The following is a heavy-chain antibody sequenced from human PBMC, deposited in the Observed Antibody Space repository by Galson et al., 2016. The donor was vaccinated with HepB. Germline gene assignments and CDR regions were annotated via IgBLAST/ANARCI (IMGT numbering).Heavy chain of an antibody. D-gene: IGHD3-22*01. CDR2: ISSSSSYI. J-gene: IGHJ3*02. V-gene: IGHV3-21*01. CDR3: ARGVGWYYYDSSGYLDAFDI. Sequence: SLRLSCAASGFSFSSYSMNWVRQAPGKGLEWVSSISSSSSYIYYADSAKGRFTISRDNAKNSLYLQMNSLRAEDTAVYYCARGVGWYYYDSSGYLDAFDIWGQGTMVTVSS. CDR1: GFSFSSYS.